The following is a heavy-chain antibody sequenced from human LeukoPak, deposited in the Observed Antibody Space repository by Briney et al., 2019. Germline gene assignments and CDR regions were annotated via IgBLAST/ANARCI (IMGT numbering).Heavy chain of an antibody. Sequence: ASVKVSCEASGYTFFSHDINWVRQAPGQGLEWMGWMNPKSGNTGYAQKFQARITISRDTSRNTAYMELHSLISEDTAVYYCARGPPQPADWGQGTLVTVSS. CDR2: MNPKSGNT. CDR1: GYTFFSHD. V-gene: IGHV1-8*03. CDR3: ARGPPQPAD. J-gene: IGHJ4*02. D-gene: IGHD2-2*01.